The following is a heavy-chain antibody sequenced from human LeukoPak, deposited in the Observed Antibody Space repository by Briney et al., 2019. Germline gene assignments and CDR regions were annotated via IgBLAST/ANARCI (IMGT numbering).Heavy chain of an antibody. Sequence: SVKVSCKASGGTFSSYAISWVRQAPGQGLEWMGRIIPILGIANYAQKFQGRVTMTRNTSISTAYMELSSLRSEDTAVYHCARGGVAVAEDYWGQGTLVTVSS. CDR2: IIPILGIA. CDR3: ARGGVAVAEDY. CDR1: GGTFSSYA. J-gene: IGHJ4*02. D-gene: IGHD6-19*01. V-gene: IGHV1-69*04.